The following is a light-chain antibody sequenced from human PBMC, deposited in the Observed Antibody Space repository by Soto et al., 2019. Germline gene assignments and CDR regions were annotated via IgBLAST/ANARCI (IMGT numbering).Light chain of an antibody. CDR3: QQYNSWHPA. CDR1: QSVSGN. Sequence: EIVMTQSPATLSVSPGERATLSCRASQSVSGNLAWYQQKPGQVPRLLIYGASTRATGIPARFSVYGSGTEVALAISSLHFDDFAVYYDQQYNSWHPAFGHGTKVNIK. V-gene: IGKV3-15*01. CDR2: GAS. J-gene: IGKJ1*01.